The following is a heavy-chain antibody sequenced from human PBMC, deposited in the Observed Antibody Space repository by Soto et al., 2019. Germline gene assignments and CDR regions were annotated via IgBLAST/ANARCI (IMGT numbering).Heavy chain of an antibody. D-gene: IGHD3-3*01. CDR1: GGSISSSSYY. V-gene: IGHV4-39*01. CDR3: ITIFGGWAGNGYYYYGMDV. J-gene: IGHJ6*02. CDR2: IYYSGST. Sequence: SETLSLTCTVSGGSISSSSYYWGWIRQPPGKGLEWIGSIYYSGSTYYNQSLKSRVTISVDTSKNQFSLKLSSVTAADTAVYYAITIFGGWAGNGYYYYGMDVWGQGTTVTVSS.